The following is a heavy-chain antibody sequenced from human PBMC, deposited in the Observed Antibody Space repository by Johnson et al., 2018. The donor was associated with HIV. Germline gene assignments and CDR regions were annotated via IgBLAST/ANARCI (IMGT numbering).Heavy chain of an antibody. V-gene: IGHV3-23*04. J-gene: IGHJ3*02. D-gene: IGHD3-3*01. CDR3: ARGSSDTSGYYQDVAFDI. CDR1: GFTFSSYA. CDR2: FDTTGGT. Sequence: VQLVESGGGLVQPGGSLRLSCAASGFTFSSYAMSWVRQAPGKGLEWVAVFDTTGGTNYADFAKGRFTISTDTSKNTLYLQMNSLRVEDTAVYYCARGSSDTSGYYQDVAFDIWGQGTMVTVSS.